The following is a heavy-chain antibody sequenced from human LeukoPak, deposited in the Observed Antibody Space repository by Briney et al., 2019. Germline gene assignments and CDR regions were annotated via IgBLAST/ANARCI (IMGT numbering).Heavy chain of an antibody. CDR1: GYTFTGYY. Sequence: APVKVSCQASGYTFTGYYMQWVRQAPGQGLEWMGRINPNTGGTNSAQKFQGRVTMTRDTSITTAYMELSRLRSDDTAVYYCARVGDGLNDAFDVWGQGTLVTVSS. J-gene: IGHJ3*01. CDR3: ARVGDGLNDAFDV. V-gene: IGHV1-2*06. D-gene: IGHD5-24*01. CDR2: INPNTGGT.